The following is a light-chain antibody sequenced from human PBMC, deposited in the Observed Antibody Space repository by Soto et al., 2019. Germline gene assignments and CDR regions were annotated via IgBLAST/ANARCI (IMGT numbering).Light chain of an antibody. J-gene: IGKJ1*01. V-gene: IGKV1-39*01. CDR1: QSVTTY. CDR3: HQRYFSPPET. CDR2: TAS. Sequence: DIQMTQSPSSLSASVGDRVTITCRTSQSVTTYLNWYHQKPGKAPRLLVYTASSLQSGVPSRFSGSGYGTDFTLTISNLQPEDFGTYYCHQRYFSPPETFGQGTRVELK.